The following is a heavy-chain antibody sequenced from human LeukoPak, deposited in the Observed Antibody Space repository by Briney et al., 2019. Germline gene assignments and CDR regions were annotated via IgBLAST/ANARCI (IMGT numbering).Heavy chain of an antibody. CDR3: ARGIEGIAARPY. CDR2: TSSGSSTI. V-gene: IGHV3-48*01. CDR1: GFTFSSYS. J-gene: IGHJ4*02. D-gene: IGHD6-6*01. Sequence: GGSLRLSCAASGFTFSSYSMNWVRQAPGKGLEWVSYTSSGSSTIYYADSVKGRFTISRDNAKNSLYLQMNSLRAEDTAVYYCARGIEGIAARPYWGQGTLVTVSS.